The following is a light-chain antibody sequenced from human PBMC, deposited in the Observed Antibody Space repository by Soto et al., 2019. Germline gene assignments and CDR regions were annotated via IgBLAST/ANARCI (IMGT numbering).Light chain of an antibody. CDR3: AAWDDSLNGPV. J-gene: IGLJ2*01. V-gene: IGLV1-44*01. CDR2: SNN. CDR1: SSNIGDNT. Sequence: QSVLTQPPSMSGTPGQRVTISCFGTSSNIGDNTVNWYQQLPGTAPKLLIYSNNQRPSGVPDRFSGSKSGTSASLAISGLQSEDEADYYCAAWDDSLNGPVFGGGTKLTVL.